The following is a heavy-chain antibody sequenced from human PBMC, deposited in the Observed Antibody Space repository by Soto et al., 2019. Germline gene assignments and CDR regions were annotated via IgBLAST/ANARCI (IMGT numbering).Heavy chain of an antibody. Sequence: EVQLLESGGGLVQPGGSLRLSCAASGFTFSNYAMSWVRQAPGKGLEWVSAISGSGGSTYYADSVKGRFTISRDNSKNTLYLQMNSLRAEDSAVYYCAKDLSVAETYYFDYWGQGTLVTVSS. D-gene: IGHD6-19*01. CDR2: ISGSGGST. CDR1: GFTFSNYA. J-gene: IGHJ4*02. CDR3: AKDLSVAETYYFDY. V-gene: IGHV3-23*01.